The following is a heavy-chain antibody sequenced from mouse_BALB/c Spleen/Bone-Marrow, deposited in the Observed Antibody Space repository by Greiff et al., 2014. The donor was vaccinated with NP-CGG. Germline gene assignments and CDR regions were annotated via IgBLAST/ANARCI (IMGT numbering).Heavy chain of an antibody. CDR2: IAPGSGST. CDR1: GYTFTSYW. V-gene: IGHV1S41*01. D-gene: IGHD3-3*01. Sequence: DLVKPGASVKLSRKASGYTFTSYWINWIKQRPGQGLEWIGRIAPGSGSTYYNEMFKGKATLIVDTSSSTAYIQLSSLSSEDSAVYFCARGGLHYFDYWGQGTTLTVSS. CDR3: ARGGLHYFDY. J-gene: IGHJ2*01.